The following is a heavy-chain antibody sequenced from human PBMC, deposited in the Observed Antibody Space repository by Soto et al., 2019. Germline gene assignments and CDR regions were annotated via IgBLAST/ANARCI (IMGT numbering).Heavy chain of an antibody. CDR3: VSRYCNRNCTPDGLEN. J-gene: IGHJ3*02. Sequence: QVQLVQSGAEVKKPGSSVTVSCRASGGTFSTYSINWVRQTPGQGLEWMGYIMPMFGAPTYARKFQGCATFTSDESTTTPYMEFRSLTSEDTAVYYCVSRYCNRNCTPDGLENWGQGTMVTIS. D-gene: IGHD2-2*01. CDR1: GGTFSTYS. CDR2: IMPMFGAP. V-gene: IGHV1-69*01.